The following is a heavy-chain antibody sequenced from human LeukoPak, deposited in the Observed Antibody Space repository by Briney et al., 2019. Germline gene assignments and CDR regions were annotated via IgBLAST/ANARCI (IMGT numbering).Heavy chain of an antibody. CDR1: GFTFSDYY. Sequence: GGSLRLSCAASGFTFSDYYMSWIRQAPGKGLEWVSYISSSSSYTNYADSMKGRFTISRDNAKNSLYLQMNSLRAEDTAVYYCARDCAYYDILTGYPRWFDYWGQGTLVTVSS. CDR3: ARDCAYYDILTGYPRWFDY. CDR2: ISSSSSYT. J-gene: IGHJ4*02. V-gene: IGHV3-11*06. D-gene: IGHD3-9*01.